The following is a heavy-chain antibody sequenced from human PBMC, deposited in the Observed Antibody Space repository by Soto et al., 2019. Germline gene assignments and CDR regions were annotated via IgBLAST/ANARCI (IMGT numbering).Heavy chain of an antibody. CDR1: GFTFSSYS. CDR2: ISSSSSTI. Sequence: GGSLRLSCAASGFTFSSYSMNWVRQAPGKGLEWVSYISSSSSTIYYADSVKGRFTISRDNAKNSLYLQMNSLRDEDTAVYYCARVGDPTYSSGWYATHNYYYGMDVWGQGTTVTVSS. D-gene: IGHD6-19*01. V-gene: IGHV3-48*02. CDR3: ARVGDPTYSSGWYATHNYYYGMDV. J-gene: IGHJ6*02.